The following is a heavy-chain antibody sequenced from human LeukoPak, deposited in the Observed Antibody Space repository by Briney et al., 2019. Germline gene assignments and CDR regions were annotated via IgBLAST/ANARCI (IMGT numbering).Heavy chain of an antibody. Sequence: GGSLRLSCEASGVTFVKYWMSWVRQAPGKGLEWVAVIWYDGSNKYYADYMKGRFAISRDNSKNSLFVQMNSLRAEDTAVHFCAKSRSGSANWALQIFDNWGQGTLVTVSS. D-gene: IGHD1-1*01. CDR1: GVTFVKYW. CDR3: AKSRSGSANWALQIFDN. V-gene: IGHV3-33*06. J-gene: IGHJ4*02. CDR2: IWYDGSNK.